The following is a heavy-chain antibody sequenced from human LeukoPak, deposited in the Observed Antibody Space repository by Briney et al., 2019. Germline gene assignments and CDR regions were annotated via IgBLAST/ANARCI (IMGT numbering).Heavy chain of an antibody. V-gene: IGHV4-38-2*02. J-gene: IGHJ4*02. Sequence: SETLSLTCIVSGYSISSVYYWGWIRQPPGKGLEWIGSIYHSGSTYYNPSLKSRVTISVDTSKNQFSLKLSSVTAADTAVYYCARGKWLQHTVDYWGQGTLVTVSS. CDR1: GYSISSVYY. CDR3: ARGKWLQHTVDY. D-gene: IGHD5-24*01. CDR2: IYHSGST.